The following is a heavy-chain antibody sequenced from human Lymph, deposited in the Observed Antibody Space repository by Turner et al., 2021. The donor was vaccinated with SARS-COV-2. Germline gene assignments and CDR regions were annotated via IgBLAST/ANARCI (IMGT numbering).Heavy chain of an antibody. CDR2: INSGGST. CDR3: ARLLPYGDYFDY. V-gene: IGHV3-53*01. CDR1: EVTVSSNY. Sequence: EVQLVESGGGLIQPGGSLRLSCAASEVTVSSNYMSWVRQATGKGLEGVSIINSGGSTFYADSVKGRFTISRDNSKNTLYLQMNSLRAEDTAVYYCARLLPYGDYFDYWGQGTLVTVSS. J-gene: IGHJ4*02. D-gene: IGHD4-17*01.